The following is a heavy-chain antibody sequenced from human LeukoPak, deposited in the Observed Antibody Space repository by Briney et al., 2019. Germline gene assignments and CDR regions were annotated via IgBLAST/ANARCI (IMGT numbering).Heavy chain of an antibody. CDR3: ASAGDTSDYFYFSAFDI. Sequence: GESLKISCQGSGYSFTNSWIGWVRQMPGKGLERMGIIYPGDSDTTYSPSFQGQVTISADKSISTAYLQWSSLKASDTAMYYCASAGDTSDYFYFSAFDIWGQGTMVTVSS. V-gene: IGHV5-51*01. CDR2: IYPGDSDT. D-gene: IGHD3-22*01. CDR1: GYSFTNSW. J-gene: IGHJ3*02.